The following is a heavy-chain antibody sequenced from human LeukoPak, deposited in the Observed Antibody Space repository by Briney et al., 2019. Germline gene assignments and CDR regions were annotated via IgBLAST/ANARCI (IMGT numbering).Heavy chain of an antibody. D-gene: IGHD4-23*01. CDR1: GFTFSSYA. V-gene: IGHV3-30-3*01. Sequence: GSLRLSCAASGFTFSSYAMHWVRQAPGKGLEWVAVISYDGSNKYYADSVKGRFTIFRDNSKNTLYLQMNSLRAEDTAVYYCARAPYGGNSGSDFDYWGQGTLVTVSS. CDR2: ISYDGSNK. CDR3: ARAPYGGNSGSDFDY. J-gene: IGHJ4*02.